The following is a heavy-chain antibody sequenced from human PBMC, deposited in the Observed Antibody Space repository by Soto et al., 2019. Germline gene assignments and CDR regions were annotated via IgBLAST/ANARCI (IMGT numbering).Heavy chain of an antibody. CDR3: GMEVPLWFDT. Sequence: QVQLVQSGAEKKKPGASVKVSCKASGYTFTSYAIDWVRQAPGQRLEWMGWINAGNGNTKYSQKFQGRVTITRDTTASTAYMELSSLRSEDTAVYYSGMEVPLWFDTWGQGTLVTVSS. V-gene: IGHV1-3*05. CDR1: GYTFTSYA. CDR2: INAGNGNT. J-gene: IGHJ5*02. D-gene: IGHD1-1*01.